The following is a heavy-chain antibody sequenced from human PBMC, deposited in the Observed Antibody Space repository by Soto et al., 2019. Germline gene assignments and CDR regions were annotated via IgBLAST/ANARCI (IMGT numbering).Heavy chain of an antibody. CDR2: INPSGGST. CDR3: ARDSVVGTTKFPGDY. D-gene: IGHD1-26*01. CDR1: GYTFTSYY. Sequence: ASVTVSCKASGYTFTSYYMHWVRQAPGQGLEWMGIINPSGGSTSYAQKFQGRVTMTRDTSTSTVYMELSSLRSEDTAVYYCARDSVVGTTKFPGDYWGQGTLVTVSS. J-gene: IGHJ4*02. V-gene: IGHV1-46*01.